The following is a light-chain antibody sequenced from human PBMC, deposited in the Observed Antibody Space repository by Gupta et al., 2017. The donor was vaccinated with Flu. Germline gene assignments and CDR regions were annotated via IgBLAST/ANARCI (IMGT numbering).Light chain of an antibody. J-gene: IGKJ1*01. CDR2: GAS. Sequence: PATLSVSPGERATLSYRASQSVSTNLVWYQQKPGQAPRLLIYGASTRATGIPARFSASGSGTEFTLSISSLQSEHIALYYCQQYTNWPRTFGQGTKLEL. V-gene: IGKV3-15*01. CDR1: QSVSTN. CDR3: QQYTNWPRT.